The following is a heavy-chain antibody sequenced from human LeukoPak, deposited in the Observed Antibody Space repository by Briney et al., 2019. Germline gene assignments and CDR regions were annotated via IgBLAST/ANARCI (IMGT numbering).Heavy chain of an antibody. CDR3: AVEMATGWARSDY. CDR2: IYYSGST. V-gene: IGHV4-31*03. Sequence: PSETLSLTCTVSGGSISSGGYYWSWIRQHPGKGLEWIGYIYYSGSTYYSPSLKSRVTISLDTSKKQFSLKLSSVTAADTAVYYCAVEMATGWARSDYWGQGTLVTVSS. D-gene: IGHD5-24*01. CDR1: GGSISSGGYY. J-gene: IGHJ4*02.